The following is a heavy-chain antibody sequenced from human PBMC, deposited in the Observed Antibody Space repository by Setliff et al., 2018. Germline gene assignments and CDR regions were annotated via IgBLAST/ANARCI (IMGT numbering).Heavy chain of an antibody. CDR1: GFSFTTYT. CDR3: ARSETCHSTHCSPYDY. D-gene: IGHD2-2*01. CDR2: IDTSSTWI. J-gene: IGHJ4*02. Sequence: PGGSLRLSCAASGFSFTTYTMNWIRQAPGQGLEWVSSIDTSSTWIYYANSVKGRFIISRDSSKSAVYLQMNSLRAEDTAVYYCARSETCHSTHCSPYDYWGQGTPVTVSS. V-gene: IGHV3-21*06.